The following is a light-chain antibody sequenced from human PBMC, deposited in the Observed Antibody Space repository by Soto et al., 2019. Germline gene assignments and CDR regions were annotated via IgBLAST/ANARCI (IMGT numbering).Light chain of an antibody. CDR3: HHYGGSPPFT. J-gene: IGKJ2*01. CDR1: QTVSSSY. CDR2: GAS. V-gene: IGKV3-20*01. Sequence: EVVLTRSPGTLSLSPGERATLSCRASQTVSSSYLAWYQQKPGQAPRLLIYGASSRATGIPDRFSGSGSGTDFTLTISRLEPEDFAVFYCHHYGGSPPFTFGQGTKLEI.